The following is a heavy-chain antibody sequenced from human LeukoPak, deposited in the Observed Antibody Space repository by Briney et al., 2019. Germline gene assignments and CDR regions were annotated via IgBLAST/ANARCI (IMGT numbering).Heavy chain of an antibody. D-gene: IGHD3-10*01. Sequence: GASVKVSCKASGGTFSSYAISWVRQAPGQGLEWMGGIIPIFGTANYAQKFQGRVTITADEFTSTAYMELSSLRSEDTAVYYCARSGHMVRGGFDYWGQGTLVTVSS. CDR3: ARSGHMVRGGFDY. CDR1: GGTFSSYA. V-gene: IGHV1-69*01. CDR2: IIPIFGTA. J-gene: IGHJ4*02.